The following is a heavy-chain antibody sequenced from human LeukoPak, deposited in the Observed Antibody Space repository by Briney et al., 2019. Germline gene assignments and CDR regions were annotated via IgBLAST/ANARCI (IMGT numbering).Heavy chain of an antibody. V-gene: IGHV3-23*01. CDR1: GFTFSSYA. D-gene: IGHD3-16*02. Sequence: GGSLRLSCAASGFTFSSYAMSWVRQAPGKRLEWVSAISGSGGSTYYADSVKSRFTISRDNSKNTLYLQMNSLRAEDTAVYYCAKSVMITFGGVIGAFDIWGQGTMVTVSS. J-gene: IGHJ3*02. CDR3: AKSVMITFGGVIGAFDI. CDR2: ISGSGGST.